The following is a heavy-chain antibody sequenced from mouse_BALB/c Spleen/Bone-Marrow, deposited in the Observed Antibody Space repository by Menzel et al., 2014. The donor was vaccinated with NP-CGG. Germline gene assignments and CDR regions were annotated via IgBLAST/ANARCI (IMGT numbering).Heavy chain of an antibody. CDR1: GFNIKDYY. Sequence: VQLRQAGAGLGREGASVRLSCPSSGFNIKDYYMHWVKQRPEQGLEWIGWIDPENGDTEYAPKFQGKATITADTSSNTAYLQLSSLTSEDTAVYYCARGDSGGFAYWGQGTLVTVSA. CDR2: IDPENGDT. V-gene: IGHV14-4*02. D-gene: IGHD3-3*01. J-gene: IGHJ3*01. CDR3: ARGDSGGFAY.